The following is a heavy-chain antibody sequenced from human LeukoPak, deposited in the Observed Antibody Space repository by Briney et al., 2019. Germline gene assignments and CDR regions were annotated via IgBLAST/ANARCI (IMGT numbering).Heavy chain of an antibody. Sequence: SETLSLTCTVSGGSISSYYWSWIRQPAGKGLEWIGRIYTSGSTNYNPSLKSRVTMPVDTSKNQFSLRLSSVTAADTAVYYCARVPPSMPPGLYGMDVWGQGTTVTVSS. CDR1: GGSISSYY. J-gene: IGHJ6*02. CDR2: IYTSGST. D-gene: IGHD2/OR15-2a*01. V-gene: IGHV4-4*07. CDR3: ARVPPSMPPGLYGMDV.